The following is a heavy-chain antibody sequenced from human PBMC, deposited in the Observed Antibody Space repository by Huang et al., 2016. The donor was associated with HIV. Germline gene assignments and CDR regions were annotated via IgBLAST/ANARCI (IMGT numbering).Heavy chain of an antibody. CDR1: GFTLNSYS. J-gene: IGHJ4*02. D-gene: IGHD7-27*01. Sequence: EVQLVESGGGLVQPGGSLRLSCAASGFTLNSYSMNWVRQPPGKGLGWVSYISGRSRTISYADAVKGRFTISRDNAKNSLYLQMNSLRAEDTAIYYCARDTNWGFDYWGQGILVTVSS. CDR2: ISGRSRTI. CDR3: ARDTNWGFDY. V-gene: IGHV3-48*01.